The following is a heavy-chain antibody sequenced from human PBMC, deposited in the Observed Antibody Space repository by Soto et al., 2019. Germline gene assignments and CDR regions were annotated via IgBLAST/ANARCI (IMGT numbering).Heavy chain of an antibody. CDR3: ARDSSSSYNWFDP. Sequence: SETLSLTCIVSGDSISSSSYYWVWIRQPPGKGLEWIGYIYYSGTTNYNPSLKSRVTISIDTSKNQFSLKLSSVTAADTAVYYCARDSSSSYNWFDPWGQGTLVTVSS. CDR1: GDSISSSSYY. CDR2: IYYSGTT. V-gene: IGHV4-39*07. J-gene: IGHJ5*02. D-gene: IGHD6-13*01.